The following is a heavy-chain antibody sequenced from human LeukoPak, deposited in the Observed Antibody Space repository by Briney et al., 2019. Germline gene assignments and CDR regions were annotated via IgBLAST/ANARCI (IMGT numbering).Heavy chain of an antibody. V-gene: IGHV3-23*01. CDR3: AKDPAYYYDTTGYNYFDY. D-gene: IGHD3-22*01. J-gene: IGHJ4*02. CDR2: VSGSGSSM. Sequence: GGSLRLSCAASGFTFSNYGMSWGRLAPGKGLGLVSAVSGSGSSMYYADSVKGRFTISRDNSKNTLYLQMSSLRAEDTAVYYCAKDPAYYYDTTGYNYFDYWGQGSLVSISS. CDR1: GFTFSNYG.